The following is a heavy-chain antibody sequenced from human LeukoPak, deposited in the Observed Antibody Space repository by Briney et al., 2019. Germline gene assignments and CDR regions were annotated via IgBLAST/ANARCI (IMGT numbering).Heavy chain of an antibody. Sequence: QPGGSLRLSCAASGFTFSSYEMNWVRQAPGKGLEWVSYISSSGRTTYYADSVKGRFTISRDNAKNSLYLQMNSLRAEDTAVYYCARALAAAGLPYYFDYWGQGTLVTVSS. V-gene: IGHV3-48*03. CDR2: ISSSGRTT. D-gene: IGHD6-13*01. CDR3: ARALAAAGLPYYFDY. CDR1: GFTFSSYE. J-gene: IGHJ4*02.